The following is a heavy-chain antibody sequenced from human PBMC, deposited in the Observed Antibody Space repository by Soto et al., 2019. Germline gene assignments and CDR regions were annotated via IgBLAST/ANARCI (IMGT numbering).Heavy chain of an antibody. CDR3: ARVGNIVVGATIRALDI. CDR1: GDSVTSHY. V-gene: IGHV4-34*01. Sequence: ASETLSLTCSFSGDSVTSHYLTWIRQSPEKGLEWIAEMHHTGISHYNPSLKSRLTISVDKSKNQFSLKLSSVTAADTAVYYCARVGNIVVGATIRALDIWGQGTMVTVSS. D-gene: IGHD1-26*01. CDR2: MHHTGIS. J-gene: IGHJ3*02.